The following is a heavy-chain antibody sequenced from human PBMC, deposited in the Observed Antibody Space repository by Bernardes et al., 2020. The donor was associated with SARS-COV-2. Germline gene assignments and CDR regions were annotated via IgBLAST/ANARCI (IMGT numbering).Heavy chain of an antibody. CDR2: ISGRSEST. J-gene: IGHJ6*02. CDR3: AKEAGGRYYPAPRNYGLDV. D-gene: IGHD3-10*01. Sequence: GGSLRLSCEVSGFLYSSYAMTWVRQAPGKGLEWVSSISGRSESTFYADSVKGRFTISRDNSKNMLYLQMTSLRVEDTAVYYCAKEAGGRYYPAPRNYGLDVWGQGTTVTVSS. CDR1: GFLYSSYA. V-gene: IGHV3-23*01.